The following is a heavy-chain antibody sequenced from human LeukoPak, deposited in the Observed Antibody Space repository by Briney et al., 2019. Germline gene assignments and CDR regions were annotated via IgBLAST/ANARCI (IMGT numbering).Heavy chain of an antibody. Sequence: SVKVSCKASGFTFTSSAVQWVRQARGQRLEWIGWIVVGSGNTNYAQKFQERVTITRDTSTSTAYMELSSLRSEDTAVYYCAADVRRPYYFDYWGQGTLVTVSS. J-gene: IGHJ4*02. V-gene: IGHV1-58*01. CDR2: IVVGSGNT. CDR1: GFTFTSSA. CDR3: AADVRRPYYFDY.